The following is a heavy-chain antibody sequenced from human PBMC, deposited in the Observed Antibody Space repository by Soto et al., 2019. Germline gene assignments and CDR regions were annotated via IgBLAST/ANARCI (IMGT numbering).Heavy chain of an antibody. CDR2: IYYSGST. Sequence: PSETLSLTCTVSGGSISSYYWSWIRQPPGKGLEWIGYIYYSGSTNYNPSLKSRVTISVDTSKNQFSLKLSSVTAADTAVYYCARARGYYDSSGYYFDYWGQGTLVTVS. V-gene: IGHV4-59*01. J-gene: IGHJ4*02. D-gene: IGHD3-22*01. CDR1: GGSISSYY. CDR3: ARARGYYDSSGYYFDY.